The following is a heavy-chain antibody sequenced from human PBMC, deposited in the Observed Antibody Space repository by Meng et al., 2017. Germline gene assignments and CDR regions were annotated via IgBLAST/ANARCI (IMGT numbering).Heavy chain of an antibody. CDR3: ARGYDFWSGQYYFDY. Sequence: QVECQPPVPGTVKPLATRCLNCTFSGGSSSSYYWSWIREPPGKGLEWIGYIYYSGSTNYNPSLKSRVTISVDTSKNQFSLKLSSVTAADTAVYYCARGYDFWSGQYYFDYWGQGTLVTVSS. CDR1: GGSSSSYY. V-gene: IGHV4-59*01. CDR2: IYYSGST. J-gene: IGHJ4*02. D-gene: IGHD3-3*01.